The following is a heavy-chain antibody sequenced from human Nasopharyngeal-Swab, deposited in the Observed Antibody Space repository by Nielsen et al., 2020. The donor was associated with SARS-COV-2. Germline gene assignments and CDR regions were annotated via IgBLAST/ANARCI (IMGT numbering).Heavy chain of an antibody. Sequence: WVRQAPGQGLEWMGIINPSGGSTSYAQKFQGRVTMTRDTSTSTVYMEPSSLRSEDTAVYYCARITVAAADYWGQGTLATVSS. CDR2: INPSGGST. CDR3: ARITVAAADY. J-gene: IGHJ4*02. V-gene: IGHV1-46*01. D-gene: IGHD6-19*01.